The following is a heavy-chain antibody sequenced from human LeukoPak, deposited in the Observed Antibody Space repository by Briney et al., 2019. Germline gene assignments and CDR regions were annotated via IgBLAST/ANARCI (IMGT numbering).Heavy chain of an antibody. J-gene: IGHJ6*03. D-gene: IGHD1-1*01. CDR1: GGTFSSYA. CDR3: ARGTTGTPYYYYMDV. V-gene: IGHV1-69*05. Sequence: ASVKVSCKASGGTFSSYAISWVRQAPGQGLEWMGGIIPIFGTANYAQKFQGRVTITTDESTSTAYMELSSLRSEDTAVYYCARGTTGTPYYYYMDVWAKGTTVTVSS. CDR2: IIPIFGTA.